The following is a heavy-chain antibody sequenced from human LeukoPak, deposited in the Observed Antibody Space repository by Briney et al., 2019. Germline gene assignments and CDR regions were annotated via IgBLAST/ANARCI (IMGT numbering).Heavy chain of an antibody. Sequence: PGGSLRLSCAASGFTFSSYAMHWVRQAPGKGLEWVAVISYDGSNKYYADSVKGRFTISRDNSKNTLYLQMNSLRAEDTAVYYCARDFLDHQNSGSPLGGNAFDIWGQGTVVTVSS. CDR2: ISYDGSNK. D-gene: IGHD1-26*01. V-gene: IGHV3-30-3*01. CDR3: ARDFLDHQNSGSPLGGNAFDI. CDR1: GFTFSSYA. J-gene: IGHJ3*02.